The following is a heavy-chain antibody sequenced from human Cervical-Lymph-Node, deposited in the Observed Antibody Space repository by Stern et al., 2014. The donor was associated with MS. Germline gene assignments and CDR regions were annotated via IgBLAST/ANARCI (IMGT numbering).Heavy chain of an antibody. J-gene: IGHJ4*02. CDR2: INATFSNA. D-gene: IGHD3-22*01. V-gene: IGHV1-69*06. CDR3: ARDPHYYDTSDYRN. CDR1: GGTFNIYA. Sequence: VQLVESGAEVKKPGSSVKVSCKASGGTFNIYAISWMRQAPGQGLEWMGVINATFSNANSAEKFQGRASITTDRSTSTGYLELSSLRSEDTAVYYGARDPHYYDTSDYRNWGQGTLVTVSS.